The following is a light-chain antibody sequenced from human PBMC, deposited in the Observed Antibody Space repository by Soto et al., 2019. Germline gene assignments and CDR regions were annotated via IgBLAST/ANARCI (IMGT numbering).Light chain of an antibody. Sequence: DIQMTQSPSTLSASVGDRVTITCRASQSISSWLAWYQQKPGKAPKLLIYKASSLESGVPSRFSGSGSGTEFTLTIISLQPDAFATYYCQQYETYSPTTFGGGTKVEIK. CDR3: QQYETYSPTT. CDR2: KAS. V-gene: IGKV1-5*03. CDR1: QSISSW. J-gene: IGKJ4*01.